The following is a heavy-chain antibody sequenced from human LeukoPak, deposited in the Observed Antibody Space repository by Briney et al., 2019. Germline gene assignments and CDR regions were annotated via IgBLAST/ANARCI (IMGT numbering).Heavy chain of an antibody. CDR2: ISSSSSYI. CDR1: GFTFGSYS. D-gene: IGHD3-10*01. J-gene: IGHJ5*02. CDR3: ARDFLRGLNNWFDP. V-gene: IGHV3-21*01. Sequence: GGSLRLSCAASGFTFGSYSMNWVRQAPGKGLEWVSSISSSSSYIYYADSVKGRFTISRDNAKNSLYLQMNSLRAEDTAVYYCARDFLRGLNNWFDPWGQGTLVTVSS.